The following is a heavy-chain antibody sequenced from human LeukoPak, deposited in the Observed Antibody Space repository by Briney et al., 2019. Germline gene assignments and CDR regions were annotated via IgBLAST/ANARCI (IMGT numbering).Heavy chain of an antibody. V-gene: IGHV3-21*01. CDR1: GFTFSRYS. D-gene: IGHD3-10*02. CDR3: AELGITMIGGV. J-gene: IGHJ6*04. Sequence: GGSLRLSCAASGFTFSRYSMNWVRQAPGKGLEYLSTISSSSSTIYYADSVKGRFTVSRDNAKNSLYLQMNSLRAEDTAVYYCAELGITMIGGVWGKGTTVTISS. CDR2: ISSSSSTI.